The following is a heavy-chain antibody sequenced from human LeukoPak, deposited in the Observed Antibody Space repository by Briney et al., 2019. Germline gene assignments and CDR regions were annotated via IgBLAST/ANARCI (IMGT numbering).Heavy chain of an antibody. CDR3: ARGRMLPYFEY. CDR1: GGSFSGYY. CDR2: INHSGST. Sequence: SETLSLTCAVYGGSFSGYYWSWIRQPPGKGLEWIGEINHSGSTNYNPSLKSRVTISVDTSKNQFSLKLSSVTAADTAVYYCARGRMLPYFEYWGQGTLVTVSS. J-gene: IGHJ4*02. V-gene: IGHV4-34*01. D-gene: IGHD1-14*01.